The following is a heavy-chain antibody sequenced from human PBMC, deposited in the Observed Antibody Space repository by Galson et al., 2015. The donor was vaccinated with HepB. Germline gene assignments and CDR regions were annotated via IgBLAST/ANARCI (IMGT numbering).Heavy chain of an antibody. CDR2: IRSSDSTR. Sequence: SLRLSCAASGFRFSDYSMNWIRQAPGKGLEWVSYIRSSDSTRYYADSVKGRFTISRDNAKNSLYLQMNSLRAEDTAVYYCARERVVIPPTGMDVWGQGTTVTVSS. CDR1: GFRFSDYS. CDR3: ARERVVIPPTGMDV. J-gene: IGHJ6*02. D-gene: IGHD3-3*01. V-gene: IGHV3-11*01.